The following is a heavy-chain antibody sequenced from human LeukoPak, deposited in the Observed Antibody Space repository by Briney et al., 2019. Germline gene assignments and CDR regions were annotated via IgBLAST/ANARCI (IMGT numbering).Heavy chain of an antibody. Sequence: GGSLRLSCAASEFTFSSYWMSWVRQAPGKGLEWVANIKQDGSEKYYVDSVKGRFTISRDNAKNSLYLQMNSLRAEDTAVYYCARLWFGELSVDYWGQGTLVTVSS. J-gene: IGHJ4*02. CDR3: ARLWFGELSVDY. CDR2: IKQDGSEK. V-gene: IGHV3-7*01. D-gene: IGHD3-10*01. CDR1: EFTFSSYW.